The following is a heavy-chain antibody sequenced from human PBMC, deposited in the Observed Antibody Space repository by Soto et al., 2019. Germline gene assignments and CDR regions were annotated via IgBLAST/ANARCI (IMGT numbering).Heavy chain of an antibody. Sequence: GGSLRLSCAASGFTVSSNYMSWVRQAPGKGLEWVSVIYSGGSTYYADSVKGRFTISRDNSKNTLYPQMNSLRAEDTAVYYCARDHPYYYYGMDVWGQGTTVTVSS. CDR2: IYSGGST. CDR3: ARDHPYYYYGMDV. J-gene: IGHJ6*02. CDR1: GFTVSSNY. V-gene: IGHV3-53*01.